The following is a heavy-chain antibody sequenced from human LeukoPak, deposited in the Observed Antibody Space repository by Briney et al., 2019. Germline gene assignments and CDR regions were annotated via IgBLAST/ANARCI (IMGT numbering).Heavy chain of an antibody. J-gene: IGHJ4*02. D-gene: IGHD3-16*01. CDR1: GYTFTSFF. CDR2: INPSGGST. Sequence: ASVKVSCKASGYTFTSFFMHWVRQAPGQGLEWMGMINPSGGSTSYAQSFQGRVAVTRDTSTSTVYMELSSLRSEDTAVYYCARGTQLRPSVWGQGTLVTASS. CDR3: ARGTQLRPSV. V-gene: IGHV1-46*01.